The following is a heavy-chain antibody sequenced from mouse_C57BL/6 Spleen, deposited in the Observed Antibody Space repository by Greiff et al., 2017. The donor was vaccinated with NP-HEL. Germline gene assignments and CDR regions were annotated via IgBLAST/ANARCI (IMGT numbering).Heavy chain of an antibody. Sequence: EVQLQQSGPGLVKPSQSLSLTCSVTGYSITSGYYWNWIRQFPGNKLEWMGYISYDGSNNYNPSLKNRISITRDTSKNQFFLKLNSVTTEDTATYYCAREAPYYAMDYWGQGTSVTVSS. CDR2: ISYDGSN. CDR1: GYSITSGYY. V-gene: IGHV3-6*01. CDR3: AREAPYYAMDY. J-gene: IGHJ4*01.